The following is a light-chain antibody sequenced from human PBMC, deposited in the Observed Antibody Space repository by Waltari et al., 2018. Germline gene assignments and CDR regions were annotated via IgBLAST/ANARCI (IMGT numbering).Light chain of an antibody. V-gene: IGKV1-5*03. CDR1: QSIGTW. Sequence: DIQMTQSPSTLSASVGDRVTITCRASQSIGTWLAWYQLKPGKGPKLLIYKASNLESGVPSRFSGSGSGTEFTITISSLQPDDLATYYCQQYDTSSRTFGQGTKVAIK. CDR2: KAS. J-gene: IGKJ1*01. CDR3: QQYDTSSRT.